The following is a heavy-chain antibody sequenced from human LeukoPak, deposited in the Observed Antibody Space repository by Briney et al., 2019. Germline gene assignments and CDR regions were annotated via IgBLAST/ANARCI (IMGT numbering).Heavy chain of an antibody. J-gene: IGHJ1*01. CDR2: ISSSSSYI. CDR3: ARDSGYYFQYFQH. CDR1: GFTFSSYS. V-gene: IGHV3-21*01. D-gene: IGHD3-22*01. Sequence: EGSLRLSCAASGFTFSSYSMNWVRQAPGKGLEWVSSISSSSSYIYYADSVKGRFTISRDNAKNSLYLQMNSLRAEDTAVYYCARDSGYYFQYFQHWGQGTLVTVSS.